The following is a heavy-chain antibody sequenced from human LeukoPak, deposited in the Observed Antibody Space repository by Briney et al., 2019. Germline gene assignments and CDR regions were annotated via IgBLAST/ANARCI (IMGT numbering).Heavy chain of an antibody. V-gene: IGHV3-11*01. CDR2: ISSIVSTI. CDR1: GFTFSDYY. Sequence: GGSLRLSCAASGFTFSDYYMSWIRQAPGKGLEWVSYISSIVSTIYSADSVKGRFTISRDNAKNSLYLQMDSLRADDTAVYYCASSTVTTFYYYGMDVWGQGTTVTVSS. J-gene: IGHJ6*02. CDR3: ASSTVTTFYYYGMDV. D-gene: IGHD4-17*01.